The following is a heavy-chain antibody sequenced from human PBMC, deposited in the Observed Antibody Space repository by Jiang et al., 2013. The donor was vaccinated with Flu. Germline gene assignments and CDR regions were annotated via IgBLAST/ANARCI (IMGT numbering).Heavy chain of an antibody. D-gene: IGHD6-13*01. CDR1: GGSISSYY. CDR3: ARDRSGSPSRYYGMDV. CDR2: IYYSGST. V-gene: IGHV4-59*01. J-gene: IGHJ6*02. Sequence: LLKPSETLSLTCTVSGGSISSYYWSWIRQPPGKGLEWIGYIYYSGSTNYNPSLKSRVTISVDTSKNQFSLKLSSVTAADTAVYYCARDRSGSPSRYYGMDVWGQGTTVTVSS.